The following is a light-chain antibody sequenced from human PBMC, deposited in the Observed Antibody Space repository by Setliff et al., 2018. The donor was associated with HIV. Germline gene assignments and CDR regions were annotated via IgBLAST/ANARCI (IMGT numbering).Light chain of an antibody. CDR1: SSNIGVNV. V-gene: IGLV1-44*01. CDR3: AVWDNGLKGYV. J-gene: IGLJ1*01. Sequence: QSVLSQPPSASWTPGQRVTISCSGSSSNIGVNVVNWYQHLPGTSPKLLIYNNYQRPSGVPDRFSGSKSGSSGSLAISGLQSEDEADYYCAVWDNGLKGYVFGTGTKVTVL. CDR2: NNY.